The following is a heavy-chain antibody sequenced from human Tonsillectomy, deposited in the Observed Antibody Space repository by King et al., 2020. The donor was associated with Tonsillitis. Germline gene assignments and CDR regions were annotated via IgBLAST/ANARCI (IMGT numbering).Heavy chain of an antibody. CDR3: AIQGEYFYDSSGYYPIAAFDI. V-gene: IGHV5-51*01. Sequence: EVQLVESGAEVKKPGESLKIFCKASGYDFSTYWIGWVRQMPGKGLEWMGIIYPDDFDSRYSPSFQGQVTISVDKSVSTAYLQWSSLKASDTAMYYCAIQGEYFYDSSGYYPIAAFDIWGLGTMVTVSS. D-gene: IGHD3-22*01. CDR2: IYPDDFDS. CDR1: GYDFSTYW. J-gene: IGHJ3*02.